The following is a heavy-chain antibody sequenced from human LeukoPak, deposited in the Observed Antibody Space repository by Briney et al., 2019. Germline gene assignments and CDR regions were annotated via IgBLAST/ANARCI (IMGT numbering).Heavy chain of an antibody. CDR3: ARHGYGSGSYSLTTYFDY. J-gene: IGHJ4*02. Sequence: SQTLSLTCAVSSYSISSGYYWAWIRQPPGKGLEWIGSIYHSGSTFYNPSLKSRVTISVDTSKNQFSLKLSSVTAADTAVYYCARHGYGSGSYSLTTYFDYWGQGTLVTVSS. V-gene: IGHV4-38-2*01. D-gene: IGHD3-10*01. CDR2: IYHSGST. CDR1: SYSISSGYY.